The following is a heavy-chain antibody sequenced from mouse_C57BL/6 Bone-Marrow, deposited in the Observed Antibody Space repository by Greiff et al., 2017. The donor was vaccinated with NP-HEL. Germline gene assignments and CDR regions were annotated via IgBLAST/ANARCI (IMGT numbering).Heavy chain of an antibody. CDR2: IYPRDGSP. Sequence: QVQLQQSDAELVKPGASVKISCKVSGYTFTDPTIHWMKQRPEQGLEWIGYIYPRDGSPHSTVKFKGKATLTADKSSSTAYMQHNSLTSEDSAVYCCARQRRLFYAMDYWGQGTSVTVSS. CDR3: ARQRRLFYAMDY. J-gene: IGHJ4*01. CDR1: GYTFTDPT. D-gene: IGHD3-2*02. V-gene: IGHV1-78*01.